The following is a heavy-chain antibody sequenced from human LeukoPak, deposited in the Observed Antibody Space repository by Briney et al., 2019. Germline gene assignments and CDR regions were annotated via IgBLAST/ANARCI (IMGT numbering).Heavy chain of an antibody. CDR3: ARDLWDYDFWSGYFDY. J-gene: IGHJ4*02. Sequence: GGSLRLSCAASGFTFSGYWMSWVRQAPGKGLEWVANIKQDGSEKYYVDSVKGRFTISRDNAKNSLYLQMNSLRAEDTAVYYCARDLWDYDFWSGYFDYWGQGTLVTVSS. V-gene: IGHV3-7*01. CDR2: IKQDGSEK. D-gene: IGHD3-3*01. CDR1: GFTFSGYW.